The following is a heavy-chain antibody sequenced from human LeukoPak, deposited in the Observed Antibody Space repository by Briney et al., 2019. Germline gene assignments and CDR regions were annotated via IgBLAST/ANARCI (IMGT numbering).Heavy chain of an antibody. J-gene: IGHJ4*02. V-gene: IGHV3-74*03. CDR3: VRRYYEYNVYDRHFDF. CDR2: IRDVGSLT. Sequence: GGSLRLSCAASGFTFNRDWVHCVRQAPGKGLVWVSRIRDVGSLTTYAHSVQGRFTISRDNAQSTVFLQINSRRVEDKAVYFCVRRYYEYNVYDRHFDFWGQGILVTVS. CDR1: GFTFNRDW. D-gene: IGHD5/OR15-5a*01.